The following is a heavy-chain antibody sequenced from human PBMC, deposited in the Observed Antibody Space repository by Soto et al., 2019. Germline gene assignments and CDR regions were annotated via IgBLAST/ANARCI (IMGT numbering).Heavy chain of an antibody. D-gene: IGHD3-9*01. CDR1: GGSISSYY. V-gene: IGHV4-59*01. J-gene: IGHJ4*02. CDR3: AREYNNDILTGYYWHYYFDY. CDR2: IYYSGST. Sequence: PSETLSLTCTVSGGSISSYYWSWIRQPPGKGLEWIGYIYYSGSTNYNPSLKSRVTISVDTSKNQFSLKLSSVTAADTAVYYCAREYNNDILTGYYWHYYFDYWGQGTLVTVPQ.